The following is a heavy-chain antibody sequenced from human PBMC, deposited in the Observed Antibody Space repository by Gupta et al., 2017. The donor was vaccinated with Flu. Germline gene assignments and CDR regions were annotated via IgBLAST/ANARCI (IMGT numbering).Heavy chain of an antibody. CDR3: ARGIAVAGTLGFDP. J-gene: IGHJ5*02. V-gene: IGHV3-33*01. D-gene: IGHD6-19*01. CDR2: IWYDGSNK. Sequence: QVQLVESGGGVVQPGRSLRLSCAASGFTFSSYGMHWVRQAPGKGLEWVAVIWYDGSNKYYADSVKGRFTISRDNSKNTLYLQMNSLRAEDTAVYYCARGIAVAGTLGFDPWGQGTLVTVSS. CDR1: GFTFSSYG.